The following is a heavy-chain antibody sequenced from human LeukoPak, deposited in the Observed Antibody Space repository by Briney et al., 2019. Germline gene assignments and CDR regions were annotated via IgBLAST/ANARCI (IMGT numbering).Heavy chain of an antibody. CDR2: MSGTGGKP. Sequence: PGGSLTLSCAASAFTFSSYXXXXXXLAPRKGXEWVSSMSGTGGKPYXEDSVKGRFTXXXDNSKNTLYMQMNSLRAEDTAVYYCAKLVTHFDYWGEGTLVTVSS. J-gene: IGHJ4*02. V-gene: IGHV3-23*01. CDR3: AKLVTHFDY. D-gene: IGHD4-23*01. CDR1: AFTFSSYX.